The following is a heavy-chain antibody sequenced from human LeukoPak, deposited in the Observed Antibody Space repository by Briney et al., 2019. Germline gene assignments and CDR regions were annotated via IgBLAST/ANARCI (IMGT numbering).Heavy chain of an antibody. Sequence: SQALSLTCTVSGGSISSGSYYWSWIRQPAGRGLEWIGRIYTSGSTNYNPSLKSRVTISVDTSKNQFTLKLSSVTAADTAVYYCTFNKQSPFYFDYWGQGTLVTVSS. CDR1: GGSISSGSYY. CDR3: TFNKQSPFYFDY. V-gene: IGHV4-61*02. CDR2: IYTSGST. D-gene: IGHD1/OR15-1a*01. J-gene: IGHJ4*02.